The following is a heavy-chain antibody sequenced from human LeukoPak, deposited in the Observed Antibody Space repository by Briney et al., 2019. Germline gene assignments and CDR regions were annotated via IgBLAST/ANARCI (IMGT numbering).Heavy chain of an antibody. J-gene: IGHJ4*02. V-gene: IGHV4-59*01. CDR3: ARAGGGNTAMDLDY. D-gene: IGHD5-18*01. CDR1: GVSISSYY. CDR2: IFYSGRT. Sequence: SETLSLTYTVSGVSISSYYWSWIRQPPGKGLEWIGYIFYSGRTSYNPSLKSRVTISLDTSRNQFSLMLSSVTAADTAFYYCARAGGGNTAMDLDYWGQGTLVTVSS.